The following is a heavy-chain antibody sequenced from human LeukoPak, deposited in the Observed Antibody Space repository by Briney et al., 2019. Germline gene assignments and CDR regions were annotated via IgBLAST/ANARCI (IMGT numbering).Heavy chain of an antibody. J-gene: IGHJ4*02. D-gene: IGHD3-10*01. CDR1: GFTFSSYA. CDR2: ISYDGSNK. V-gene: IGHV3-30-3*01. Sequence: GGSLRLSCAASGFTFSSYAMHWVRQAPGKGLEWVAVISYDGSNKYYADSVKVRFTISRDNSKNTLYLQMNSLRAEDTAVYYCAKLILWFGESYYFDYWGQGTLVTVSS. CDR3: AKLILWFGESYYFDY.